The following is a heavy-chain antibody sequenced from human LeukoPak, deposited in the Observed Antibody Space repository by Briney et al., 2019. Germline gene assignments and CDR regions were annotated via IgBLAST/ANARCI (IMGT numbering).Heavy chain of an antibody. CDR3: ARGGYSYGYGPYYYYMDV. J-gene: IGHJ6*03. CDR1: GGSISSYY. D-gene: IGHD5-18*01. Sequence: SETLSLTCTVSGGSISSYYWSWIRQPPGKGLEWIGYIYYSGSTNYNPSLRSRVTISVDTSKNQFSLKLSSVTAADTAVYYCARGGYSYGYGPYYYYMDVWGKGTTVTVSS. V-gene: IGHV4-59*01. CDR2: IYYSGST.